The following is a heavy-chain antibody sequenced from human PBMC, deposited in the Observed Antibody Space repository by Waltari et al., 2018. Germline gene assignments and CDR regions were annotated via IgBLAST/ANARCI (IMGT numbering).Heavy chain of an antibody. V-gene: IGHV3-21*01. CDR2: ISSSSSYI. J-gene: IGHJ3*02. D-gene: IGHD3-22*01. CDR3: ARYPTRSYDSSGYLKNDAFDI. Sequence: EVQLVESGGGLVKPGGSLRLSGAASGFTFSSYSMTWVRQAPGKGLEWVSSISSSSSYIYYADSVKGRFTISRDNAKNSLYLQMNSLRAEDTAVYYCARYPTRSYDSSGYLKNDAFDIWGQGTMVTVSS. CDR1: GFTFSSYS.